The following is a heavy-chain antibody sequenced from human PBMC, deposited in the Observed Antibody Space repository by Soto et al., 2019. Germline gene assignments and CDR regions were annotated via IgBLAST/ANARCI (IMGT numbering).Heavy chain of an antibody. CDR1: GGSFSGYY. D-gene: IGHD3-10*01. J-gene: IGHJ6*03. CDR3: ARGVWRGSGSYYNGYYYYMDV. CDR2: INHSGST. V-gene: IGHV4-34*01. Sequence: SETLSLTCAVYGGSFSGYYWSWIRQPPGKGLEWIGEINHSGSTNYNPSLKSRVTISVDTSKNQFSLKLSSVTAADTAVYYCARGVWRGSGSYYNGYYYYMDVWGKGTTVTVSS.